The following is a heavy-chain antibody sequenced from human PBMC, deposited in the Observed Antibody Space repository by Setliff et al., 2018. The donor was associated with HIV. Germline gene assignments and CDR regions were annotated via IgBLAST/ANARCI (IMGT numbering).Heavy chain of an antibody. CDR3: ARDLSISNPYYDILTGPGVY. V-gene: IGHV1-69*06. J-gene: IGHJ4*02. D-gene: IGHD3-9*01. CDR1: GGTFSSYA. Sequence: SVKVSCKASGGTFSSYAISWVRQAPGQGLEWMGRFIPMFGATKYAQGFQSRVTITADRSTSTVHMELRSLRSEDTAVYYCARDLSISNPYYDILTGPGVYWGQGTLVTVSS. CDR2: FIPMFGAT.